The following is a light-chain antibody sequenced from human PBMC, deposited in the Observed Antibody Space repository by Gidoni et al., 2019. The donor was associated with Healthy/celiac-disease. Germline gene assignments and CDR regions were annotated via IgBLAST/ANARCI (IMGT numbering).Light chain of an antibody. Sequence: QSVLTQPPSVSAAPGQRVTISCTGSSSNIAAGYDVHWYQQLPGTAPKLLSYGNSNRPSGVPDRFSGSKSGTSASLAITGLQAEDEADYYCQSYDSSLSGSGVFGGGTKLTVL. CDR1: SSNIAAGYD. J-gene: IGLJ2*01. V-gene: IGLV1-40*01. CDR3: QSYDSSLSGSGV. CDR2: GNS.